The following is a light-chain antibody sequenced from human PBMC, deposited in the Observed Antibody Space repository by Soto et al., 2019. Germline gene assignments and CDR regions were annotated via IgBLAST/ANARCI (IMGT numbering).Light chain of an antibody. CDR1: QSIGSY. CDR3: QQRSDWPPA. Sequence: EIVLTQSPATLSLSPGERATLSCRASQSIGSYLAWYQQKPGQAPRLLISDASNRATGIPARFSGSGSGTDFTLTISSLEPEDFAVYYCQQRSDWPPAFGQGTKVEVK. J-gene: IGKJ1*01. V-gene: IGKV3-11*01. CDR2: DAS.